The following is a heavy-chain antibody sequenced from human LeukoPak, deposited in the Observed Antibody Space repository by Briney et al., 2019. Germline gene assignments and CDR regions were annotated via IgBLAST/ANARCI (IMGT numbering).Heavy chain of an antibody. Sequence: TGGSLRLSCAVSGFPFSNSWMYWVRQAPGKGLEGVANIKEDGSGISYVDSVKGRFIISRDNARNSLYLQMNSLRVEDTAVYFCAGGGSMEVWGKGTAVTVSS. CDR1: GFPFSNSW. CDR3: AGGGSMEV. J-gene: IGHJ6*04. V-gene: IGHV3-7*03. CDR2: IKEDGSGI.